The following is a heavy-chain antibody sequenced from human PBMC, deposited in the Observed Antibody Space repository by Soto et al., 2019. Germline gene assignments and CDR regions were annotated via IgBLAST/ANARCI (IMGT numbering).Heavy chain of an antibody. V-gene: IGHV4-31*03. Sequence: QVKLQESGPGLVKPSQTLSLTCTVSGDSMSSGGYFWVWIRQHPGTGLEWIGHITSNGSPNPNPSLKSRVSMSVDTSNNQFSLKLTSVTVADTAVYYCARGGGYTASGGNSGFCFDPWGQGTLVTVSS. CDR2: ITSNGSP. J-gene: IGHJ5*02. D-gene: IGHD5-18*01. CDR1: GDSMSSGGYF. CDR3: ARGGGYTASGGNSGFCFDP.